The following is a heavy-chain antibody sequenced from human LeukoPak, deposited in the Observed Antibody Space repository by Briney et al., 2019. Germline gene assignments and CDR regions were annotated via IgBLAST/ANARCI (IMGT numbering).Heavy chain of an antibody. D-gene: IGHD3-10*01. CDR3: AKDVHITMVRGVIGAFDI. Sequence: GGSLRLSCAASGFTFSSYAMSWVRQAPGKGLEWVSAISGSGGSTYYADSVKGRFTISRDNSKNTLYLQMNSLRAEDTAVYYCAKDVHITMVRGVIGAFDIWGQGTMVTVSS. V-gene: IGHV3-23*01. J-gene: IGHJ3*02. CDR2: ISGSGGST. CDR1: GFTFSSYA.